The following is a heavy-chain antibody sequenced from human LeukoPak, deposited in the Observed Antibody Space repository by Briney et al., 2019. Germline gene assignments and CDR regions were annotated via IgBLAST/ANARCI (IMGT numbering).Heavy chain of an antibody. CDR2: IYTSGST. V-gene: IGHV4-4*07. J-gene: IGHJ4*02. CDR3: ASMGDWNYFDY. D-gene: IGHD3-16*01. CDR1: GGSISSYY. Sequence: PSETLSLTCTVSGGSISSYYWSWIRQPAGKGLEWIGRIYTSGSTNYSHSLKSRVTMSVDTSKNQFSLKLSSVTASDTAVYYCASMGDWNYFDYWGQGTLVTVSS.